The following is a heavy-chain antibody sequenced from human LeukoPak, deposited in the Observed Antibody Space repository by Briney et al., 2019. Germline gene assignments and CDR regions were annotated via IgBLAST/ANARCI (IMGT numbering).Heavy chain of an antibody. V-gene: IGHV1-69*04. J-gene: IGHJ4*02. CDR3: ARETPMDYYDSSGLGF. Sequence: SVKVSCKASGGTFSIYAISWVRQAPGQGLEWMGRIIPILGIANYAQKFQGRVTITADKSTSTAYMELSSLRSEDTAVYYCARETPMDYYDSSGLGFWGQGTLVTVSS. CDR1: GGTFSIYA. CDR2: IIPILGIA. D-gene: IGHD3-22*01.